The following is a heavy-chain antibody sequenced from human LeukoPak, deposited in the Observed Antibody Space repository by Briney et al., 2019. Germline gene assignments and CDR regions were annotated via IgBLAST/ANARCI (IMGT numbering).Heavy chain of an antibody. J-gene: IGHJ3*02. D-gene: IGHD3-10*01. Sequence: ASVKVSRKASGYTFTNYAMNWVRQAPGQGLEWMGWISAYNGNTELAQKFQGRVTLATDASTSTAYVELRSLTSDDTAVYFCARGGSRSRRGDDAFDIWGQGTMVTVSS. CDR3: ARGGSRSRRGDDAFDI. CDR1: GYTFTNYA. CDR2: ISAYNGNT. V-gene: IGHV1-18*01.